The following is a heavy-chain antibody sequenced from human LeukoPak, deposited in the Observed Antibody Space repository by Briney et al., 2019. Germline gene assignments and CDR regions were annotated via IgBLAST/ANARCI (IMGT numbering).Heavy chain of an antibody. CDR3: AKIPTDYSSHFDY. CDR1: GFTVSSNY. D-gene: IGHD4-11*01. CDR2: IYSGGST. J-gene: IGHJ4*02. Sequence: GGSLRLSCAASGFTVSSNYMSWVRQAPGKGLEWVSVIYSGGSTYYADSVKGRFTISRDNSKNTLYLQMNSLRAEDTAVYYCAKIPTDYSSHFDYWGQGTLVTVSS. V-gene: IGHV3-53*01.